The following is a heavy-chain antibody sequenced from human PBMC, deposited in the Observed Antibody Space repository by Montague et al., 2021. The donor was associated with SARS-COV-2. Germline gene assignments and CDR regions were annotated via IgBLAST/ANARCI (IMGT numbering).Heavy chain of an antibody. CDR1: GFTFTNSP. CDR3: AREYSAPRWFGEYNRYGMDV. Sequence: SLRLSCAASGFTFTNSPMSWVRQAPGKWLDWVSVIHSAGRGTYYXDSVKGRFTISRDNSKNTLYLQMNSLRAEDTAVYYCAREYSAPRWFGEYNRYGMDVWGQGTTVTVSS. CDR2: IHSAGRGT. V-gene: IGHV3-23*03. J-gene: IGHJ6*02. D-gene: IGHD3-10*01.